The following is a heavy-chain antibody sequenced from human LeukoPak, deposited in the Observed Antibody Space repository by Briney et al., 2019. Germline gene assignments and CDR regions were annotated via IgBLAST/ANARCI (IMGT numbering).Heavy chain of an antibody. CDR1: VGSFSGYY. Sequence: PSETLSLTCAVLVGSFSGYYWSRLRKPPGKGREWMGEINHSGSTNYNPSLKSRVTISVDSSKSQFSLKLSSVTAADTAVYYCARMETGTTYGYWGQGTLVTVSS. J-gene: IGHJ4*02. CDR3: ARMETGTTYGY. CDR2: INHSGST. V-gene: IGHV4-34*01. D-gene: IGHD1-7*01.